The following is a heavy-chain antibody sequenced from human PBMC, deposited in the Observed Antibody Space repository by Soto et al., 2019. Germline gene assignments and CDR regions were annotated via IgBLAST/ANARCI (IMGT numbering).Heavy chain of an antibody. CDR2: IGTSGTPV. Sequence: EVQLEESGGALVQPGGSLRLSCAASGFTFKTYNMNWVRQAPWKGLEWVSYIGTSGTPVYYADSVKGRFTISRDNAKNSLFLQMHSLRDEDTALYFCARDPSPDSSGWYYFDYWGQGTLVTVSS. CDR1: GFTFKTYN. CDR3: ARDPSPDSSGWYYFDY. J-gene: IGHJ4*02. V-gene: IGHV3-48*02. D-gene: IGHD6-19*01.